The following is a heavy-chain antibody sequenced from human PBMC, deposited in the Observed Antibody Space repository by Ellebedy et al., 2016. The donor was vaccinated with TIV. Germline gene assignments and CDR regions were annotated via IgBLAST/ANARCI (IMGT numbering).Heavy chain of an antibody. J-gene: IGHJ4*02. V-gene: IGHV4-34*01. CDR2: IYSTWNK. D-gene: IGHD6-13*01. Sequence: MPSETLSLTCAVYGASFSGYYWSWIRQAPGEGLQWIGSIYSTWNKYYNPSLESRVSMSIDTSKNQFSLKLTSVTAADTAVYYCAADRSISWYFFWGQGTLVTVSS. CDR3: AADRSISWYFF. CDR1: GASFSGYY.